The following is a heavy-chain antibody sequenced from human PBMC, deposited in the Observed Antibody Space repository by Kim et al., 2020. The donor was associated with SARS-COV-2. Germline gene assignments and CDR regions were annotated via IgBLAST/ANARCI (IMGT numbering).Heavy chain of an antibody. CDR1: GGSISSSNW. D-gene: IGHD6-13*01. CDR2: IYHSGST. CDR3: ARGPIFTRQQLENYYYYGMDV. Sequence: SETLSLTCAVSGGSISSSNWWSWVRQPPGKGLEWIGEIYHSGSTNYNPSLKSRVTISVDKSKNQFSLKLSSVTAADTAVYYCARGPIFTRQQLENYYYYGMDVWGQGTTVTVSS. V-gene: IGHV4-4*02. J-gene: IGHJ6*02.